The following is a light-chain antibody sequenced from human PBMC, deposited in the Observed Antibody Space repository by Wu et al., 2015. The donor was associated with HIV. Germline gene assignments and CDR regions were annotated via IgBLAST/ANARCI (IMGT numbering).Light chain of an antibody. CDR1: QSV. Sequence: EIVLTQSPATLSLSPGEGATLSCRASQSVAWYQQKPGQAPRLLIYSASTRATGIPDRFSGSGSGTDFTLTISRLEPEDFAVYYCQEYGNSLPAFGPGTRVDVK. V-gene: IGKV3-20*01. CDR3: QEYGNSLPA. CDR2: SAS. J-gene: IGKJ3*01.